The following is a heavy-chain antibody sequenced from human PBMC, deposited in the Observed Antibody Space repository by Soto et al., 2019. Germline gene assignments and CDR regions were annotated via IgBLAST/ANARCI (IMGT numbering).Heavy chain of an antibody. CDR3: ARPSRNYYSLDS. CDR1: GGTFNSYS. CDR2: IIPIFGTT. V-gene: IGHV1-69*06. D-gene: IGHD2-21*02. J-gene: IGHJ4*02. Sequence: QVRLVQSGAEVKKPGSSVKVSCKSSGGTFNSYSISWVRQAPGEGLEWMAGIIPIFGTTNFAQRFQDRVTLTANKSTNTAYMELSSLTSEDTAVYYCARPSRNYYSLDSWGQGTLVTVSS.